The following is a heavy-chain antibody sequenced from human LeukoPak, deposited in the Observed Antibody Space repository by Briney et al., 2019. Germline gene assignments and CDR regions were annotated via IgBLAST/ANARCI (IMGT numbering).Heavy chain of an antibody. CDR3: ARGNILTGYCFDF. D-gene: IGHD3-9*01. V-gene: IGHV4-34*01. Sequence: SETLSLTCAVYGGSITGYYWSWIRQTPGRGLEWVGEIHYTGATSYNPSLKSRATISTDTSKNQFSLRLSSVTAADTAVYYCARGNILTGYCFDFWGQGALVAASS. J-gene: IGHJ4*02. CDR2: IHYTGAT. CDR1: GGSITGYY.